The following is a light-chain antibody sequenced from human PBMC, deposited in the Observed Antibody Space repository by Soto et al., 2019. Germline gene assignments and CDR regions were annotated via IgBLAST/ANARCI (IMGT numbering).Light chain of an antibody. J-gene: IGKJ4*01. Sequence: DVVVTQTPLSLSVTPGQPASISCKSSRSLLYTNGKTYLYWYLQMPGQPPQPLIYEVSNRFSGVQDRFSGGGSGTDFTLKISRVEAEDVGVYYCMQSIEVPLTFGGGTKVDIK. V-gene: IGKV2D-29*01. CDR2: EVS. CDR3: MQSIEVPLT. CDR1: RSLLYTNGKTY.